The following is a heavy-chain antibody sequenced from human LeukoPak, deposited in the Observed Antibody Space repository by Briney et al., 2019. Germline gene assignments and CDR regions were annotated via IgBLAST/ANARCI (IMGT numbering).Heavy chain of an antibody. V-gene: IGHV1-58*01. CDR2: IVVGSGNT. Sequence: GASVKVSCKASGFIFTSSAVQWVRRARGQPLEWIGWIVVGSGNTNYAQKFQERVTITRDMSTSTAYMDVSSLRSEDTAVYYCAADPGDSYGYRPYYYAMDVWGQGTTVTVSS. J-gene: IGHJ6*02. CDR1: GFIFTSSA. CDR3: AADPGDSYGYRPYYYAMDV. D-gene: IGHD5-18*01.